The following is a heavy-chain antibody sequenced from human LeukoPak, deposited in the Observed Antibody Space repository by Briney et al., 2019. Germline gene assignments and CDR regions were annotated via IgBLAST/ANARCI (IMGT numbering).Heavy chain of an antibody. CDR3: ARQAGKEFETNWFDP. Sequence: GESLKISCKGSGYSFTNYWIGWVRQIPGKGPEWMGIIYPGDSDTRYSPSFQGQVTISADKSISTAYLQWSSLKASDTAMYYCARQAGKEFETNWFDPWGQGTLVTVSS. CDR2: IYPGDSDT. CDR1: GYSFTNYW. V-gene: IGHV5-51*01. J-gene: IGHJ5*02. D-gene: IGHD3-10*01.